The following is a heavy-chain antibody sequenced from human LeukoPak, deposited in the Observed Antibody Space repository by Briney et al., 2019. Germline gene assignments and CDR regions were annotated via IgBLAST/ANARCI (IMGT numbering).Heavy chain of an antibody. D-gene: IGHD6-19*01. J-gene: IGHJ3*02. CDR1: GFTFTSSA. CDR3: AADLGVKSVAGSDAFDI. Sequence: TSVKFSCKASGFTFTSSAMQWVRQGRGQRLGWVWWIVVGSGKTNYAQEFHERVTITRDTSTSTAYMELSSLRSEDTAVYYCAADLGVKSVAGSDAFDIWGQGTMVTVSS. V-gene: IGHV1-58*02. CDR2: IVVGSGKT.